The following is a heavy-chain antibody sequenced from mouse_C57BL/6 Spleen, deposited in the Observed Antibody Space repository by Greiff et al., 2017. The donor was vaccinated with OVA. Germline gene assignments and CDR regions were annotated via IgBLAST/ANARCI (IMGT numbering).Heavy chain of an antibody. Sequence: QVQLQQSGPELVKPGASVKISCKASGYAFSSSWMNWVKQRPGKGLEWIGRIYPGDGDTNYNGKFKGKATLTADKSSSPAYMQLSSLTSEDSAVYFCARSGYTGYFDVWGTGTTVTVSS. CDR1: GYAFSSSW. J-gene: IGHJ1*03. CDR2: IYPGDGDT. D-gene: IGHD3-1*01. CDR3: ARSGYTGYFDV. V-gene: IGHV1-82*01.